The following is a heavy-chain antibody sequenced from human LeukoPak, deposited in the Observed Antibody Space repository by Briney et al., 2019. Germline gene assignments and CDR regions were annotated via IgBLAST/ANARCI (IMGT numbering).Heavy chain of an antibody. CDR1: GDSVSSNSVT. D-gene: IGHD2-2*01. J-gene: IGHJ5*02. CDR3: ARRLTQYDCFDP. V-gene: IGHV6-1*01. Sequence: SQTLSLTCAISGDSVSSNSVTWNWIRQSPSRGLEWLGRTYYRSTWYNDYAVSVRGRITVNPDTSKNQFSLHLNSVTPEDTAVYYCARRLTQYDCFDPWGQRILVTVSS. CDR2: TYYRSTWYN.